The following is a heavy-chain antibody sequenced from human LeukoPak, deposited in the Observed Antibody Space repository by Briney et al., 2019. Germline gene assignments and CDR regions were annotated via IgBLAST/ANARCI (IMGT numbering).Heavy chain of an antibody. CDR1: GYTSTSYG. CDR3: ARQGRPTTYYDFWSGYSTGGFDY. D-gene: IGHD3-3*01. V-gene: IGHV1-18*01. Sequence: ASVKVSCKASGYTSTSYGISWVRQAPGQGLEWMGWISAYNGNTNYAQKLQGRVTMTTDTSTSTAYMELRSLRSDDTAVYYCARQGRPTTYYDFWSGYSTGGFDYWGQGTLVTVSS. CDR2: ISAYNGNT. J-gene: IGHJ4*02.